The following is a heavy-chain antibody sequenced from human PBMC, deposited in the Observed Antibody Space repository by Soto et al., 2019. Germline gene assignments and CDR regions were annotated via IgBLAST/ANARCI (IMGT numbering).Heavy chain of an antibody. V-gene: IGHV2-70*11. CDR3: ARSYYDILTGYYNPDDY. Sequence: SGPTLVNPTQTLTLTCTFSGFSLSTSGMCVSWIRQPPGKALEWLARIDWDDDKYYSTSLKTRLTISKDTSKNQVVLTMTNMDPVDTATYYCARSYYDILTGYYNPDDYWGQGTLVTVSS. CDR1: GFSLSTSGMC. CDR2: IDWDDDK. J-gene: IGHJ4*02. D-gene: IGHD3-9*01.